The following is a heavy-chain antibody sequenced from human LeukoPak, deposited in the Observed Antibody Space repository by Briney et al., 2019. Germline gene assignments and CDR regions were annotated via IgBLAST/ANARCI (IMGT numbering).Heavy chain of an antibody. CDR3: AKGSSGYFFDF. J-gene: IGHJ4*02. Sequence: GGSLRLSCAASGFIFNNYGLVWVRQAPGKGLEWVSAISNDGGGTTYADFVKGRFTISRDNSKNTLFLQMDSLRAEDTALYYCAKGSSGYFFDFWGQGTLVTVSS. V-gene: IGHV3-23*01. D-gene: IGHD3-22*01. CDR2: ISNDGGGT. CDR1: GFIFNNYG.